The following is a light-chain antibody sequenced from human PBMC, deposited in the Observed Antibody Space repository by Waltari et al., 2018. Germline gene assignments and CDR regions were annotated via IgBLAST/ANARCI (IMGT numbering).Light chain of an antibody. CDR2: KVS. J-gene: IGKJ1*01. V-gene: IGKV2-30*01. Sequence: VLTQSPLSLSVTLGQPASISCRSSQSLVYSDGNTYLNWFHQRPGQSPRRLIYKVSMRDSGVPERFSGSGSVTDFTLKISTVEAEDVGIYYCMQGTRWPGTFGPGTKVEVK. CDR3: MQGTRWPGT. CDR1: QSLVYSDGNTY.